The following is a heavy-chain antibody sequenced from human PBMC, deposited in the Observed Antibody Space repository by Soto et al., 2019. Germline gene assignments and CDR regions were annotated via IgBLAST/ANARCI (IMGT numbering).Heavy chain of an antibody. CDR2: ISGSGGST. D-gene: IGHD3-10*01. CDR3: AKDSSWAMVRGVIIIPGY. V-gene: IGHV3-23*01. Sequence: PGGSLRLSCAASGFTFSSYAMSWVRQAPGKGLEWVSAISGSGGSTYYADSVKGRLTISRDNSKNTLYLQMNSLRAEDTAVYYCAKDSSWAMVRGVIIIPGYWGQGTLVTVSS. CDR1: GFTFSSYA. J-gene: IGHJ4*02.